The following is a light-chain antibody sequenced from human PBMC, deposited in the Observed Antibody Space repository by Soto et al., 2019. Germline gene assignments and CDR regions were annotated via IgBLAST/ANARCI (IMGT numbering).Light chain of an antibody. J-gene: IGKJ5*01. CDR3: QQRYDWPLT. V-gene: IGKV3-11*01. CDR1: QSVGSF. Sequence: ETVLTQSPATLSLSPGERATLSCRASQSVGSFLAWYQQKPGQAPRLLIYDASNGATGIPARFSGSGSGTDFTLTISSLEPEDFAVYYCQQRYDWPLTFGPGTRLEVK. CDR2: DAS.